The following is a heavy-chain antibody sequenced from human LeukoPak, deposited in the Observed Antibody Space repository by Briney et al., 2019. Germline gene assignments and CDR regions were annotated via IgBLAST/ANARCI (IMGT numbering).Heavy chain of an antibody. V-gene: IGHV3-53*01. CDR3: ARGDDSGYYDYFDY. J-gene: IGHJ4*02. Sequence: GGSLRLSCAASGFTFSSYTMTWVRQAPGKGLEWVSTIYTGGNTYYAASVKGRFTISRDFSKNTVFLHMNSLRAEDTAMYYCARGDDSGYYDYFDYWGQGALVTVSS. CDR1: GFTFSSYT. CDR2: IYTGGNT. D-gene: IGHD3-22*01.